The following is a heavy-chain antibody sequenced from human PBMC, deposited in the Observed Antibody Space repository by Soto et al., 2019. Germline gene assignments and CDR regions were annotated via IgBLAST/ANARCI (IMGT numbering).Heavy chain of an antibody. CDR2: IYWSGDE. J-gene: IGHJ3*02. CDR1: GFSLSTSGVG. CDR3: ARGLATLPVFAFDI. D-gene: IGHD6-6*01. V-gene: IGHV2-5*01. Sequence: QGTLKESGPTLVKPTQTLTLTCSFSGFSLSTSGVGVGWIRQSPGKALEWLALIYWSGDEHYRPSLKSMLSIIKDTSKNHVVIIMTDMDPVDTATYYCARGLATLPVFAFDIWGQGTMVTVSS.